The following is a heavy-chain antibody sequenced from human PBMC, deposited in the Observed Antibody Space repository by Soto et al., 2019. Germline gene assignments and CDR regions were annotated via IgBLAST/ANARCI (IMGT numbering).Heavy chain of an antibody. Sequence: SQTLSLTCASSGDSVSSNSAAWNWIRQSPSRGLEWLGRTYYRSKWYNDYAVSVKSRITINPDTSKNQFSLQLNSVTPEDTAVYYCASSRGLDYYYGMDVWGQGTTVTVSS. CDR1: GDSVSSNSAA. J-gene: IGHJ6*02. D-gene: IGHD6-19*01. CDR2: TYYRSKWYN. CDR3: ASSRGLDYYYGMDV. V-gene: IGHV6-1*01.